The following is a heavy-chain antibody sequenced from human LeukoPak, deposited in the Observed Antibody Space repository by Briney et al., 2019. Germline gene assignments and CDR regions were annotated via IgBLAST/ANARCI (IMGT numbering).Heavy chain of an antibody. Sequence: PGGSLRLSCTVTGITFRNAWMTWVRQTPGKGLEWVGRIKSQVEGATTDYAAPVKGRFMISRDDSKNTLYLEMNSLEAEDTAVYYCTTTPWHIVVVTSIPEIDAFDIWGQGTMVIVSS. D-gene: IGHD2-21*02. CDR2: IKSQVEGATT. CDR1: GITFRNAW. CDR3: TTTPWHIVVVTSIPEIDAFDI. J-gene: IGHJ3*02. V-gene: IGHV3-15*01.